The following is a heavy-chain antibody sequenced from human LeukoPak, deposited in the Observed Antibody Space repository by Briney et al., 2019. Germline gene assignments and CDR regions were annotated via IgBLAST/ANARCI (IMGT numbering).Heavy chain of an antibody. CDR3: ARQNVVPEMTTITPYFDY. CDR2: IYYSGST. Sequence: PSETLSLTCTVSGGSISSYYWSWIRQPPGKGLEWIGYIYYSGSTNYNPSLKSRVTISVDTSKNQFSLKLSSVTAADTAVYYCARQNVVPEMTTITPYFDYWGQGTLVTVSS. J-gene: IGHJ4*02. CDR1: GGSISSYY. D-gene: IGHD5-24*01. V-gene: IGHV4-59*01.